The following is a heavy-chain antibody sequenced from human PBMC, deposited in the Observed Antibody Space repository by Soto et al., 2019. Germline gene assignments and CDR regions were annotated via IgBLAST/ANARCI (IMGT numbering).Heavy chain of an antibody. V-gene: IGHV1-18*01. Sequence: QVQLVQSGAEVKKPGASVKVSCKASGYTFTSYGISWVRQAPGEGLEWMGWISAYNGNTNYAQKLQGRVTMTTDTSTSTAYMELRSLRSDDTAVYYCASGIAAAGTDYYYGMDFWGQGTTVTVSS. J-gene: IGHJ6*02. D-gene: IGHD6-13*01. CDR3: ASGIAAAGTDYYYGMDF. CDR1: GYTFTSYG. CDR2: ISAYNGNT.